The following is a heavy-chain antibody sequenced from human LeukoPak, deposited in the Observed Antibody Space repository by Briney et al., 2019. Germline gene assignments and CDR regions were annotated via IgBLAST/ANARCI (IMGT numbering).Heavy chain of an antibody. CDR3: ASQVLGDSSGYYDYGMDV. CDR2: MNPNSGST. V-gene: IGHV1-8*01. J-gene: IGHJ6*02. D-gene: IGHD3-22*01. CDR1: GYSFTSYD. Sequence: ASVKVSCKASGYSFTSYDINWVRQATGQGPEWMGWMNPNSGSTGYARKFQGRVTMTSDTSITTAYMELSTLRLDDTAVYYCASQVLGDSSGYYDYGMDVWGQGTTVTVSS.